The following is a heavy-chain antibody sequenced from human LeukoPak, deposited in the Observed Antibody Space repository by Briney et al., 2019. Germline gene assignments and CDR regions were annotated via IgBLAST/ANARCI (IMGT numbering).Heavy chain of an antibody. Sequence: SETLSLTCTDSGGSISSYYWSWIRQPAGKGLEWIGRIYTSGSTNYNPSLKSRVTMSVDTSKNQFSLKLSSVTAADTAVYYCARDDAAGIVGATPGDYWGQGTLVTVSS. V-gene: IGHV4-4*07. CDR1: GGSISSYY. D-gene: IGHD1-26*01. J-gene: IGHJ4*02. CDR3: ARDDAAGIVGATPGDY. CDR2: IYTSGST.